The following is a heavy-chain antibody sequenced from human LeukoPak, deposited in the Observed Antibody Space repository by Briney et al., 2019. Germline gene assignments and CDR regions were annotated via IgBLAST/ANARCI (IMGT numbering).Heavy chain of an antibody. CDR2: INWNGGST. CDR3: GGDRRRYDFWSGYSDY. D-gene: IGHD3-3*01. V-gene: IGHV3-20*04. J-gene: IGHJ4*02. CDR1: GFTLDDYG. Sequence: GGSLRLSCAASGFTLDDYGMSWVRHAPGKGLEWVSGINWNGGSTGYADSVKGRFTISRDNAKNSLYLQMNSLRAEDTALYYCGGDRRRYDFWSGYSDYWGQGTLVTVSS.